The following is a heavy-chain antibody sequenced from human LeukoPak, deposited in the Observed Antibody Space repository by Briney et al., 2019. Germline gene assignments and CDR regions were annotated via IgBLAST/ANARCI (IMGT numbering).Heavy chain of an antibody. CDR3: ARDRIGGTKRDFDY. V-gene: IGHV7-4-1*02. D-gene: IGHD4-23*01. CDR2: INTNTGNP. J-gene: IGHJ4*02. Sequence: ASVKVSCKASGYTFTSYAMNWVRQAPGQGLEWMGWINTNTGNPTYAQGFTGRFVFSLDTSVSTAYPQISSLKAEDTAVYYCARDRIGGTKRDFDYWGQGTLVTVSS. CDR1: GYTFTSYA.